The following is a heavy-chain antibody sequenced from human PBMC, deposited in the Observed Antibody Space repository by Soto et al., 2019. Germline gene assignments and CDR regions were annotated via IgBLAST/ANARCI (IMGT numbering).Heavy chain of an antibody. CDR2: ISSSSSTI. V-gene: IGHV3-48*01. CDR1: GFTFSSYS. J-gene: IGHJ5*02. Sequence: GGSLRLSCAASGFTFSSYSMNWVRQAPGKGLEWVSYISSSSSTIYYADSVKGRFTISRDNAKNSLYLQMNSLRAEDTAVYYCARGAYLNWFDPWGQGTLVTASS. CDR3: ARGAYLNWFDP.